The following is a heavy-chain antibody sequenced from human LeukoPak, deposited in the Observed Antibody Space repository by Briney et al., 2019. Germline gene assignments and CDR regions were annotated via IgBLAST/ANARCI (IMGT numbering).Heavy chain of an antibody. Sequence: ASVKVSCKASGYTFTGYYMHWVRQAPGQGLEWMGWINPNSGGTNYAQKFQGRVTMTRDTPISTAYMELSRLRSDDTAVYYCAREATAYNWFDPWGQGTLVTVSS. J-gene: IGHJ5*02. D-gene: IGHD1-26*01. V-gene: IGHV1-2*02. CDR3: AREATAYNWFDP. CDR2: INPNSGGT. CDR1: GYTFTGYY.